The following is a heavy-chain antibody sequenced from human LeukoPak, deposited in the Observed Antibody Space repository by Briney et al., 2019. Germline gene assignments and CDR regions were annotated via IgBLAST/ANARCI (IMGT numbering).Heavy chain of an antibody. Sequence: PGGSLRRSCAASGFTFSSYAMSWVRQAPGKGLEWVSAITGSGGSTFYADSVKGRFTISRDNSKNTLFLQMASLRADDTAVYFCAKPMREGNYGDYLIWGQGTLVTVSS. CDR1: GFTFSSYA. D-gene: IGHD4-17*01. CDR3: AKPMREGNYGDYLI. J-gene: IGHJ4*02. CDR2: ITGSGGST. V-gene: IGHV3-23*01.